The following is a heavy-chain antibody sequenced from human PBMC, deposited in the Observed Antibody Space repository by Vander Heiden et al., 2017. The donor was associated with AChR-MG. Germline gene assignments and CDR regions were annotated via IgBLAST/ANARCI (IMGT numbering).Heavy chain of an antibody. V-gene: IGHV3-30*02. CDR1: GLTLSHYG. CDR3: SRDLFYHGPGNN. J-gene: IGHJ4*02. D-gene: IGHD3-10*01. Sequence: QVQLVESGGGVVQPGGSLRLSCEASGLTLSHYGMHWVRQVPGNGLEWVAFIARDGSNRYYSDSVKGRFTISRDNSKSTLYLQMNSLRADDTAVYYCSRDLFYHGPGNNWGQGTLVTVSS. CDR2: IARDGSNR.